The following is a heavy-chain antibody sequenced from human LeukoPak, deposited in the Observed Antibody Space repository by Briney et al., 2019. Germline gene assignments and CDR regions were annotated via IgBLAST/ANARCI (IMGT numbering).Heavy chain of an antibody. CDR3: ARGPSGAAAGISAFDI. CDR2: INHSGST. D-gene: IGHD6-13*01. Sequence: SETLSLTCAVYGGSFSGYYWSWIRQPPGKGLEWIGEINHSGSTNYNPSLKSRVTISVDTSKNQFSLKLSSVTAADTAVYYCARGPSGAAAGISAFDIWGQGTMVTVSS. CDR1: GGSFSGYY. J-gene: IGHJ3*02. V-gene: IGHV4-34*01.